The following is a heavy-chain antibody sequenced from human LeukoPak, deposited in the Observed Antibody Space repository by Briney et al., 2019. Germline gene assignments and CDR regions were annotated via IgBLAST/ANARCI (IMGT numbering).Heavy chain of an antibody. V-gene: IGHV3-30*18. D-gene: IGHD3-10*01. Sequence: GGSLGLSCAASGFTFSSYGMHWVRQAPGKGLEWVAVISYDGSNKYYADSVKGRFTISRDNSKNTLYLQMNSLRAEDTAVYYCAKDDSFGIDYWGQGTLVTVSS. J-gene: IGHJ4*02. CDR1: GFTFSSYG. CDR2: ISYDGSNK. CDR3: AKDDSFGIDY.